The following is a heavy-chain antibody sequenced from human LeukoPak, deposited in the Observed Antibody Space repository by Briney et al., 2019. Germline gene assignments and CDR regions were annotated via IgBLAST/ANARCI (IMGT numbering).Heavy chain of an antibody. CDR1: GYTFADYF. CDR2: INANSGGT. J-gene: IGHJ4*02. D-gene: IGHD1-26*01. V-gene: IGHV1-2*06. CDR3: ARDVSSTPNWEFDY. Sequence: ASVKVSCKTSGYTFADYFIHWVRQAPGQGLEYMGRINANSGGTEYQQKFQGRVTMTRDMSISTAYVEINWLISDDTAIYYCARDVSSTPNWEFDYWGQGTTVTVSP.